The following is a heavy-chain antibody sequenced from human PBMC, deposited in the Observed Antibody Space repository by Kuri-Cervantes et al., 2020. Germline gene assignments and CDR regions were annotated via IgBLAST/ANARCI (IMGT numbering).Heavy chain of an antibody. Sequence: GGSLRLSCAASGFSFSSYWMSWVRQAPGKGLEWVANIKQDGSEKSYVDSVKGRFTISRDNAKNSLYLQMNSLRAEDTAVYYCARPAGDYDILTGYDYWGQGTLVTVSS. CDR2: IKQDGSEK. D-gene: IGHD3-9*01. V-gene: IGHV3-7*03. CDR1: GFSFSSYW. CDR3: ARPAGDYDILTGYDY. J-gene: IGHJ4*02.